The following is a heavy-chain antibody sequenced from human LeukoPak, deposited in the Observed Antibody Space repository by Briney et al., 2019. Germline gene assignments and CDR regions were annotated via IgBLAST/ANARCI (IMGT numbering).Heavy chain of an antibody. CDR2: IYTIGST. V-gene: IGHV4-4*07. J-gene: IGHJ4*02. CDR3: ARARDCSSTSCSPGYYFDY. Sequence: PSETLSLTCTVSGGSISSYYWSWIRQPAGKGLEWIGRIYTIGSTNYNPSLKSRVTMSIDTSRNQFSLKLSSVTAADTAVYYCARARDCSSTSCSPGYYFDYWGQGTLVAVSS. CDR1: GGSISSYY. D-gene: IGHD2-2*01.